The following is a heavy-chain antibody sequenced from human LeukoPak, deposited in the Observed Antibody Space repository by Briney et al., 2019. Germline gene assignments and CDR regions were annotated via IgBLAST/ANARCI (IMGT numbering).Heavy chain of an antibody. Sequence: SETLSLTCDVSGDSFSGYYWNWVRQSPGKGLEWIGDISHIGDINYSPSSTSRVSISINTSTNRFSLKLTSVTGADTAVYYCARGEYTMLRGGIAVWGQRTTVTVSS. CDR1: GDSFSGYY. D-gene: IGHD6-6*01. CDR3: ARGEYTMLRGGIAV. J-gene: IGHJ6*02. CDR2: ISHIGDI. V-gene: IGHV4-34*01.